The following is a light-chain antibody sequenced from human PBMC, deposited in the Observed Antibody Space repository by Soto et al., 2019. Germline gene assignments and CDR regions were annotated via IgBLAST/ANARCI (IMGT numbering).Light chain of an antibody. CDR2: EVS. CDR3: SSYTSSSIDYV. V-gene: IGLV2-14*01. Sequence: QSALNQPASVSGSPGQSITISCTGTRSDVGGYNYVSWYQQHPGKAPKLMIYEVSNRPSGVSNRFSGSKSGNTASLTISGLQAEDEADYYCSSYTSSSIDYVFGTGTKLTVL. J-gene: IGLJ1*01. CDR1: RSDVGGYNY.